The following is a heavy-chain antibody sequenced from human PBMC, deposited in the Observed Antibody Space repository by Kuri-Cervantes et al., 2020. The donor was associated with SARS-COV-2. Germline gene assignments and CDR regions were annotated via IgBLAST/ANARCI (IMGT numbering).Heavy chain of an antibody. CDR3: ARTYYHNRSGYFDYYFDY. Sequence: GESLKISCAASGFSLSRYTMNCVRQAPGKALEWVSSISGSGSYIYYADSVKGRFTISRDNAKNSLYLQMNSLRAEDTAVYYCARTYYHNRSGYFDYYFDYWGQGTLVTVSS. V-gene: IGHV3-21*01. J-gene: IGHJ4*02. CDR1: GFSLSRYT. CDR2: ISGSGSYI. D-gene: IGHD3-22*01.